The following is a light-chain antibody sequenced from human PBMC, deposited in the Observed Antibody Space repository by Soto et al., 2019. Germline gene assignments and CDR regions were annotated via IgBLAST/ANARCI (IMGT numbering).Light chain of an antibody. CDR1: QSVSSN. Sequence: EIVMTQSPATLSVSPGERATLSCRASQSVSSNLAWYQQKPGQAPRLLIYGASTRATGIPARFSGSGSGTEFTLTVSSLQSKDFAVHYCQQYNNWQYAFGQGTKLEIK. CDR2: GAS. J-gene: IGKJ2*01. V-gene: IGKV3-15*01. CDR3: QQYNNWQYA.